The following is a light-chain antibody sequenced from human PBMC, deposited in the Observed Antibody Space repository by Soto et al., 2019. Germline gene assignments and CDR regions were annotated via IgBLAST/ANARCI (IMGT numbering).Light chain of an antibody. CDR1: ISDMGGYNS. CDR2: DVT. Sequence: QYVLTQSPSSSGSPGQSVTISCTGTISDMGGYNSVSWYQQHPGKAPKVMIYDVTKRPSGVPDRFSGSKSGNTASLTVSALQAEDEADYYCSSYTDRQNLAFGTGTKVTVL. CDR3: SSYTDRQNLA. V-gene: IGLV2-8*01. J-gene: IGLJ1*01.